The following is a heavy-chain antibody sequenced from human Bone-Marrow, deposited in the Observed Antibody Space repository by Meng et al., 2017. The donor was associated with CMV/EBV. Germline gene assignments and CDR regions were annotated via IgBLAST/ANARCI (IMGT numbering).Heavy chain of an antibody. CDR3: AKDHRMTNYGMDV. CDR2: IRYDGSNK. CDR1: GFTFSRYG. V-gene: IGHV3-30*02. Sequence: GESLKISCVESGFTFSRYGMHWVRQAPGKGLEWVAFIRYDGSNKYYADSVKGRFTISRDNSKNTLYLQMNSLRAEDTAVYYCAKDHRMTNYGMDVWGQGTTVTVSS. D-gene: IGHD2-8*01. J-gene: IGHJ6*02.